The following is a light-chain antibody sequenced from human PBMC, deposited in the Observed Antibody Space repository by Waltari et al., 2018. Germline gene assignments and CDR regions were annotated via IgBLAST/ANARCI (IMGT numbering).Light chain of an antibody. Sequence: QSALTQPRSVSGSPGQSVTISCTGTSSDVGSYKYVSWYQQHPGKALKLMIYDVSKRPSGVPDRSAGSKSGNTASLTISGLQAEDEADYYCCSYAGNYTWVFGGGTKLTVL. CDR3: CSYAGNYTWV. CDR2: DVS. CDR1: SSDVGSYKY. V-gene: IGLV2-11*01. J-gene: IGLJ3*02.